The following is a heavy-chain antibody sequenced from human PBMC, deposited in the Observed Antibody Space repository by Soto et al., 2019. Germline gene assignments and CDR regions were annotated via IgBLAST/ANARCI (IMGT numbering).Heavy chain of an antibody. V-gene: IGHV4-59*08. CDR1: GGSISGSC. Sequence: SETLSLTCAVSGGSISGSCWGWIWQPPGKGQDCIGFKNNKGNTNYNPSLKSRLTITIDTSKKQFSLRLSSVTAADTAVYYCARGRPTGAFDSWGQGTMVTVSS. J-gene: IGHJ3*02. CDR2: KNNKGNT. CDR3: ARGRPTGAFDS. D-gene: IGHD1-26*01.